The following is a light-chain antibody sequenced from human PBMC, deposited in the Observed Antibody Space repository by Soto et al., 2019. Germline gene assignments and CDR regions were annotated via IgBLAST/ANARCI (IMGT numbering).Light chain of an antibody. Sequence: QSALTQPASVSRSPGQSITISCTGTSSDVGSYNYVAWYQQFPGKTPKLMIYEVRNRPSGVSSRFSGSKSGNTASLTISGLQAEDDADYYCISYTGSDTSYVFGTGTKLTVL. V-gene: IGLV2-14*01. CDR3: ISYTGSDTSYV. CDR1: SSDVGSYNY. CDR2: EVR. J-gene: IGLJ1*01.